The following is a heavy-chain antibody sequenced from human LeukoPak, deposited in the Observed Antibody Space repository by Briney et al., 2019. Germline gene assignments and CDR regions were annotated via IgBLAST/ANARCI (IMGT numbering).Heavy chain of an antibody. J-gene: IGHJ4*02. D-gene: IGHD3-22*01. CDR1: GFTFSTYW. CDR3: AKVMIAFNAFDY. Sequence: GGSLRLSCAASGFTFSTYWMHWVRQVPGTGLVWVSRTNEDGSITDYADSVKGRFTISRDNSKNTLYLQMNSLTVEDTAVYYCAKVMIAFNAFDYWGQGTLVTVSS. CDR2: TNEDGSIT. V-gene: IGHV3-74*01.